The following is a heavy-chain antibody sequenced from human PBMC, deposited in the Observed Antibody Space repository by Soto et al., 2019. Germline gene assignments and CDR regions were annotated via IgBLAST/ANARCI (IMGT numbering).Heavy chain of an antibody. CDR3: AREDIVVVPAAKEMDV. CDR1: GFTFSSYW. D-gene: IGHD2-2*01. CDR2: IKQDGSEK. Sequence: EVQLVESGGGLVQPGGSLRLSCAASGFTFSSYWMSWVRQAPGKGLEWVANIKQDGSEKYYVDSVKGRFTISRDNAKNSRYLQMNSLRAEDTAVYYCAREDIVVVPAAKEMDVWGKGTTVTVSS. V-gene: IGHV3-7*01. J-gene: IGHJ6*04.